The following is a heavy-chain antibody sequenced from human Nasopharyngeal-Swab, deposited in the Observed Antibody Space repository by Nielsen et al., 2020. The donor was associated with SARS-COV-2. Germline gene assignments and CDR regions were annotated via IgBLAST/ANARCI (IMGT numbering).Heavy chain of an antibody. J-gene: IGHJ6*02. V-gene: IGHV4-34*01. CDR3: ARGEGGCSGGSCYPNYYYYGMDV. Sequence: SETLSLTCTVSGGSISSYYWSWIRQPPGKGLEWIGEINHSGSTNYNPSLKSRVTISVDTSKNQFSLKLSSVTAADTAVYYCARGEGGCSGGSCYPNYYYYGMDVWGQGTTVTVSS. D-gene: IGHD2-15*01. CDR1: GGSISSYY. CDR2: INHSGST.